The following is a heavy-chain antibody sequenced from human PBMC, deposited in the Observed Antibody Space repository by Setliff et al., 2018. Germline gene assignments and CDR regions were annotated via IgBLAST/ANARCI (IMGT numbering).Heavy chain of an antibody. V-gene: IGHV4-59*01. CDR3: ARVTNWGLDLRFDP. D-gene: IGHD7-27*01. Sequence: SETLSLTCTVSGDSISSYYWSWIRQPPGKGLEWIGYIYYSGSTNYNPSLKSRVTMSVATFENHFSLKLNSLTTADTAVYYCARVTNWGLDLRFDPWGQGILVTVSS. CDR1: GDSISSYY. CDR2: IYYSGST. J-gene: IGHJ5*02.